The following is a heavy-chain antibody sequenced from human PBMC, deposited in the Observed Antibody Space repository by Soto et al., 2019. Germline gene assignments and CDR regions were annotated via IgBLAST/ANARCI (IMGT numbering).Heavy chain of an antibody. CDR1: GDSVSSNSAT. J-gene: IGHJ4*02. V-gene: IGHV6-1*01. D-gene: IGHD1-26*01. Sequence: SQTLSLTCAISGDSVSSNSATWSWIRHSPSRGLEWLGRTYYRSKWSNDYAVSVKGRTTINPDTSRNQFSLQLNSVTPEDTAVYYCARNNADGTYYAYWGQGTLVTVSS. CDR2: TYYRSKWSN. CDR3: ARNNADGTYYAY.